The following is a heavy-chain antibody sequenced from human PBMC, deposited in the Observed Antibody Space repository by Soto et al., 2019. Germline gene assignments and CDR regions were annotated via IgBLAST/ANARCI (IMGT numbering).Heavy chain of an antibody. CDR2: IYPGDSET. V-gene: IGHV5-51*01. Sequence: GESLKISCKGSGYSFAGYWIGWVRQVPGKGLEWMGIIYPGDSETKYSPDFEGQVTISADRSTNTAYLQWRSLRASDTAMYYCARLGFPGAIYFDSWGLGTLVTVSS. CDR3: ARLGFPGAIYFDS. J-gene: IGHJ4*02. CDR1: GYSFAGYW.